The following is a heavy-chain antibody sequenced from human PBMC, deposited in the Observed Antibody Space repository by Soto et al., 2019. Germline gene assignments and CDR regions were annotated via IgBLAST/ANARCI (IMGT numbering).Heavy chain of an antibody. D-gene: IGHD3-16*01. CDR2: IYYSGSA. J-gene: IGHJ6*02. CDR3: PNGGGAPSKRYPGMDV. CDR1: GGSISRCY. Sequence: SETLSLTCTVSGGSISRCYWSCIRQPPGKGLAWIGDIYYSGSANYSPSLKSRVTISVDTSKNNFSLKLTSVTAADTAVYSCPNGGGAPSKRYPGMDVWAQGTTVTVPS. V-gene: IGHV4-59*01.